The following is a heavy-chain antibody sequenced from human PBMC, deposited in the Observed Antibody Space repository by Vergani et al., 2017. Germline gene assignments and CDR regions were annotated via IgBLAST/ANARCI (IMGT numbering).Heavy chain of an antibody. CDR3: ARISTGWSTGFDY. CDR2: INWNGGST. J-gene: IGHJ4*02. CDR1: GFTFGDYG. V-gene: IGHV3-20*04. Sequence: EVHLVESGGSVIRPGGYLRLSCVGTGFTFGDYGMTWVRQAPGKGLEWVSAINWNGGSTGFGDSMKGRFTISRDNAKNSLYLQMNSLRAEDTAFYYCARISTGWSTGFDYWGQGTLVTVSS. D-gene: IGHD6-19*01.